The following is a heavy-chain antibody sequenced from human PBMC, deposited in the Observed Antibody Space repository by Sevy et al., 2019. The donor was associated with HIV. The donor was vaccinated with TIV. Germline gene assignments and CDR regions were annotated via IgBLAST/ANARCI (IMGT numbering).Heavy chain of an antibody. CDR2: IWSDGRFE. Sequence: GGSLRLSCAATGFTFSNYAMHWVRQTPGKGLEWVAIIWSDGRFENHGDSVKGRFTISRDNSKNKSYLQMNNVRVEDTAVYYCARGGYYYDNAAYYALDSWGQGTLVTVSS. CDR1: GFTFSNYA. CDR3: ARGGYYYDNAAYYALDS. J-gene: IGHJ4*02. V-gene: IGHV3-33*01. D-gene: IGHD3-22*01.